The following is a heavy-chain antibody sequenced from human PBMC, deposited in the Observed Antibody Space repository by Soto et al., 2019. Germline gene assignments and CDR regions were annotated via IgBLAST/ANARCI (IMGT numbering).Heavy chain of an antibody. D-gene: IGHD1-7*01. CDR1: GYTFTSYG. V-gene: IGHV1-18*01. CDR2: ISAYNGNT. Sequence: QVQLVQSGAEVKKPGASVKVSCKASGYTFTSYGISWVRQAPGQGLEWMGWISAYNGNTNYAQKLQGRVTMTTDTSTSTAYLELRSLRSDDTAVYYCAGGFLRSGTTDAFWSPDIWGQGTMVTVSS. CDR3: AGGFLRSGTTDAFWSPDI. J-gene: IGHJ3*02.